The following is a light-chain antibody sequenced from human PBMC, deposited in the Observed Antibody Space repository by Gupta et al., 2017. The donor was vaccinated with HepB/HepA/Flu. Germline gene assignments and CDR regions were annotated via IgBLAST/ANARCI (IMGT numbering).Light chain of an antibody. Sequence: EIVLTQSPATLSLSPADRATLSCRGSQTVSSYLAWYQQQPEQAPRLLIYDASNRPTGISASFSGSVSVTDFTLTIGSLEHEDFAVYYCQQRSNWPLTFGGGTKVEIK. J-gene: IGKJ4*01. CDR3: QQRSNWPLT. CDR1: QTVSSY. V-gene: IGKV3-11*01. CDR2: DAS.